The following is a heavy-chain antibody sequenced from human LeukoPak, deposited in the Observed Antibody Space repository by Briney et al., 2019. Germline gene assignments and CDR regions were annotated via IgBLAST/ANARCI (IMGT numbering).Heavy chain of an antibody. Sequence: PSETLSLTCAVYGGSVSDYYWTWIRQPPGKGLEWIGETDHSGNSNYNPYLKSRVITSVDTSKNQFSRRLRSVTAADTAMYYCARGRVCSGGTCYEDKVYFDYWGQGTLVTVSS. CDR2: TDHSGNS. J-gene: IGHJ4*02. V-gene: IGHV4-34*01. D-gene: IGHD2-15*01. CDR1: GGSVSDYY. CDR3: ARGRVCSGGTCYEDKVYFDY.